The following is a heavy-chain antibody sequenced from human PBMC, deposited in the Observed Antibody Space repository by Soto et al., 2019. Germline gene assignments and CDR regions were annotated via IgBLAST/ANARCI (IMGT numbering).Heavy chain of an antibody. V-gene: IGHV4-4*02. CDR3: ARLHPYYDFWSGYYPYYYGMDV. D-gene: IGHD3-3*01. CDR2: IYHSGST. CDR1: GGSISSSNW. J-gene: IGHJ6*02. Sequence: PSETLSLTCAVSGGSISSSNWWSWVRQPPGKGLEWIGEIYHSGSTNYNPSLKSRVTISVDKSKNQFSLKLSSVTAADTAVYYCARLHPYYDFWSGYYPYYYGMDVWGQGTTVTVSS.